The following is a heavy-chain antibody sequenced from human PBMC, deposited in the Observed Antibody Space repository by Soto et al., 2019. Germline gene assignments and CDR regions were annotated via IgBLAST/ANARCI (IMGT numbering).Heavy chain of an antibody. CDR3: AKHLECTPSDRLDV. CDR2: LSYAAAYE. Sequence: PGRSLRLSCAASGFTISSYAMSWERQTPGNGLGWVSLLSYAAAYEYYADSVKGRFTVSRDNPKNALYLQKNSLQVEDTAIYYCAKHLECTPSDRLDVLAQGTSVTVSS. V-gene: IGHV3-30*18. D-gene: IGHD2-2*01. CDR1: GFTISSYA. J-gene: IGHJ6*02.